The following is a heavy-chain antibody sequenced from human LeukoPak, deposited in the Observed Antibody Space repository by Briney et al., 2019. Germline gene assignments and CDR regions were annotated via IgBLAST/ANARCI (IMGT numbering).Heavy chain of an antibody. Sequence: GGSLRLSCAASGFTFSSYGMHWVRQAPGKGLEWVAVISYDGSIKYYADSVKGRFTISRDNAKNSLYLQMNSLRAEDTAVYYCARGYLGYCSSTSCYTADYWGQGTLVTVSS. D-gene: IGHD2-2*02. CDR1: GFTFSSYG. V-gene: IGHV3-30*03. CDR3: ARGYLGYCSSTSCYTADY. J-gene: IGHJ4*02. CDR2: ISYDGSIK.